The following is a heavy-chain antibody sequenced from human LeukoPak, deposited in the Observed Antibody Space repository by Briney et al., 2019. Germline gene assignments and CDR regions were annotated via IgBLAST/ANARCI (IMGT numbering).Heavy chain of an antibody. D-gene: IGHD3-3*01. CDR2: IIPIFGIA. V-gene: IGHV1-69*04. CDR3: ASSIFGVVQGYYYYGMDV. Sequence: ASVKVSCKASGGTFSSYAISWVRQAPGQGLGWMGRIIPIFGIANYAQKFQGRVTITADKSTSTAYMELSSLRSEDTAVYYCASSIFGVVQGYYYYGMDVWGQGTTVTVSS. CDR1: GGTFSSYA. J-gene: IGHJ6*02.